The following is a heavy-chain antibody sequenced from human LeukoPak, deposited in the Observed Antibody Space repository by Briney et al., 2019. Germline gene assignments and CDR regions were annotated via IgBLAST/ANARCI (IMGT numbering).Heavy chain of an antibody. J-gene: IGHJ5*02. CDR1: GYSFTSYW. Sequence: GESLKISCKGSGYSFTSYWISWVRQMPGKGLEWMGRIDPSDSYTNYSPSFQGHVTISADKSIGTAYLQWSSLKASDTAMYYCARSPDNWFDPWGQGTLVTVSS. V-gene: IGHV5-10-1*01. CDR3: ARSPDNWFDP. CDR2: IDPSDSYT.